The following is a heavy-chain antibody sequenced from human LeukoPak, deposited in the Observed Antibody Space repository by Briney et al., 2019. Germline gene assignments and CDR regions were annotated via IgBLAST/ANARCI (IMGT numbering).Heavy chain of an antibody. V-gene: IGHV1-2*02. CDR3: ARFEPIYDFWRDNWFDP. CDR1: GYTFTGYY. Sequence: GASVKVSCKASGYTFTGYYMHWVRQAPGQGLEWMGWISPNSGGTNYAQKFQGRVTMTRDTSISTAYMELSRLRSDDTAVYYCARFEPIYDFWRDNWFDPWGQGTLVTVSS. CDR2: ISPNSGGT. D-gene: IGHD3-3*01. J-gene: IGHJ5*02.